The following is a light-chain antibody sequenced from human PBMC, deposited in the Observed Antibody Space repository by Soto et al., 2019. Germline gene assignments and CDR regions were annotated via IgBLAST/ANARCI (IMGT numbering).Light chain of an antibody. Sequence: DIQMTQSPSTLSASVGDRVTITCRARQSISSWLAWYQQKSGEAPKLLIYEGSTLARGVTSRFRGSGSGTEITLTISSLQPDDFPTFYCQQYDTFSRTFGQGTKVAVK. CDR1: QSISSW. CDR3: QQYDTFSRT. J-gene: IGKJ1*01. V-gene: IGKV1-5*03. CDR2: EGS.